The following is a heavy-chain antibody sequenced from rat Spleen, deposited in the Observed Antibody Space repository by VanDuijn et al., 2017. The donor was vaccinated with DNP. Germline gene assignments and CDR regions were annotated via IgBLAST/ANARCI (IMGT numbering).Heavy chain of an antibody. CDR3: TTVYSSYTLYNWFAY. V-gene: IGHV5-27*01. CDR2: ISTGGGST. CDR1: GFTFSNYY. J-gene: IGHJ3*01. D-gene: IGHD1-2*01. Sequence: EVQLVESGGGLVQPGRSLKLSCAASGFTFSNYYMAWVRQAPTKGLEWVAYISTGGGSTYYRDSVKGRFTISRDNAKSTLYLQMDSLRSEDTATYFCTTVYSSYTLYNWFAYWGQGTLVTVSS.